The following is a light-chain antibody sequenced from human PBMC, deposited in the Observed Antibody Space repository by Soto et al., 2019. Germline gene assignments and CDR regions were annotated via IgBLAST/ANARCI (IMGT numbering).Light chain of an antibody. CDR1: SSDVGGYNY. CDR2: EVS. Sequence: QSVLTQPASVSGSPGQSITISCTGTSSDVGGYNYVSWYQQHPGKAPKRMIYEVSNRPSGVSNRFSGSKSGNTASLTISGLQAEDEADYYCSSYTSSSTYVFGTGTKVTAL. CDR3: SSYTSSSTYV. J-gene: IGLJ1*01. V-gene: IGLV2-14*01.